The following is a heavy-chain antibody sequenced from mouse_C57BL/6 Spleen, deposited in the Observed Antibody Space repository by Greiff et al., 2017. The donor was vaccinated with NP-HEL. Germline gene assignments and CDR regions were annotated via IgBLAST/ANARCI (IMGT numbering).Heavy chain of an antibody. D-gene: IGHD1-1*01. CDR2: IYPGSGST. CDR1: GYTFTSYW. V-gene: IGHV1-55*01. CDR3: ASRGSYYYGSSSY. Sequence: QVQLHQPGAELVKPGASVKMSCKASGYTFTSYWITWVKQRPGQGLEWIGDIYPGSGSTNYNEKFKSKATLTVDTSSSTAYMQLSSLTSKDSAVYYCASRGSYYYGSSSYWGQGTLVTVSA. J-gene: IGHJ3*01.